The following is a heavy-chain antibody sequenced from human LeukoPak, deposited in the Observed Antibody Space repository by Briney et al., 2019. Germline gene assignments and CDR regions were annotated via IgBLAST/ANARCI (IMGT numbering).Heavy chain of an antibody. J-gene: IGHJ4*02. CDR2: ISDIGSI. V-gene: IGHV4-59*08. Sequence: SETLSLTCTVSGGSTSSYYWNWIRQPPGKGLEWIAYISDIGSINYNPSLKSRVTISLDTSKNQFSLKLSSVTAADTAVYYCAGHHPRNTVDFWGQGTLVTVSS. D-gene: IGHD2/OR15-2a*01. CDR1: GGSTSSYY. CDR3: AGHHPRNTVDF.